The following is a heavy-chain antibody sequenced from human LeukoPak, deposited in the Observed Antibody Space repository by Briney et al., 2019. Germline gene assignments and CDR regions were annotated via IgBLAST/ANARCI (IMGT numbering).Heavy chain of an antibody. Sequence: SQTLSLTCTVSGGSISSSYYWGWIRQPPGKGLEWIGSIYHSGSTYYNPSLKSRVTISVDTSKNQFSLKLSSVTAADTAVYYCARAFWSTNWYFDLWGRGTLVTVSS. D-gene: IGHD3-3*01. CDR2: IYHSGST. J-gene: IGHJ2*01. CDR1: GGSISSSYY. V-gene: IGHV4-38-2*02. CDR3: ARAFWSTNWYFDL.